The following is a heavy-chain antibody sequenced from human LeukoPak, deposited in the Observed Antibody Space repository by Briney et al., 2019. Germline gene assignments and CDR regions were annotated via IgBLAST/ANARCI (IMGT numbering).Heavy chain of an antibody. CDR3: VRTPPNWGFDY. CDR1: GYTFTSHD. CDR2: TSPNSGDT. V-gene: IGHV1-8*01. J-gene: IGHJ4*02. D-gene: IGHD7-27*01. Sequence: GASVKVSCKASGYTFTSHDINWVRQAPGQGLEWMGWTSPNSGDTGYAQKFQGRVTMTSDSSISTAYMELSSLRSEDTAIYYCVRTPPNWGFDYWGQGTLVTVSS.